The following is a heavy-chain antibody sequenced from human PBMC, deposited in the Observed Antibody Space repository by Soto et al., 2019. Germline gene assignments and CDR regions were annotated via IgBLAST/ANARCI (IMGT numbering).Heavy chain of an antibody. Sequence: PGGSLRPSCAASGFTFYSYVMSWVRQAPGKGLEWVSRISATGSGTDYADSVKGRFTISRDNSKNMLYLQMNSLRAEDTGVYYCAKPSTTTNWYLFDYWGQGALVTVSS. CDR3: AKPSTTTNWYLFDY. CDR1: GFTFYSYV. J-gene: IGHJ4*02. CDR2: ISATGSGT. D-gene: IGHD1-1*01. V-gene: IGHV3-23*01.